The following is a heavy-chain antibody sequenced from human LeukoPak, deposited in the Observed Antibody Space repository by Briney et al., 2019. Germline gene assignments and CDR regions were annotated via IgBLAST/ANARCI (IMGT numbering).Heavy chain of an antibody. Sequence: PSETLSLTCTVSGYSISSGSYYWSWIRQPAGKGLEWIGRIYTSGSTNYNPSLKSRVTISVDTSKNQFSLKLSSVTAADTAVYYCARTTEGGYTYNYFYYYYMDVWGKGTTVTISS. CDR2: IYTSGST. CDR3: ARTTEGGYTYNYFYYYYMDV. D-gene: IGHD5-18*01. J-gene: IGHJ6*03. CDR1: GYSISSGSYY. V-gene: IGHV4-61*02.